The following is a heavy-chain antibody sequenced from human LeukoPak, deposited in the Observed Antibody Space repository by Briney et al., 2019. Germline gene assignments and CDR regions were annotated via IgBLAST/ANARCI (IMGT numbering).Heavy chain of an antibody. CDR2: ILRITEGGTT. Sequence: PAGSLSLSCAASGITFNDVWMSWVRQAPGKGLGWVGRILRITEGGTTDYAAPVKGRFTISRDDSKTTLYLQMNSLKTEDTAVYYCATDSNWGFFDWGQGTLVTVSS. CDR1: GITFNDVW. J-gene: IGHJ4*02. V-gene: IGHV3-15*01. D-gene: IGHD7-27*01. CDR3: ATDSNWGFFD.